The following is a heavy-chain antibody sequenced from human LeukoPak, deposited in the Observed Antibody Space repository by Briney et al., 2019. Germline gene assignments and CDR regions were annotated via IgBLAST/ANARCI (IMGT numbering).Heavy chain of an antibody. J-gene: IGHJ6*03. CDR1: GVTFSSYA. D-gene: IGHD3-9*01. V-gene: IGHV1-69*13. CDR2: IIPIFGTA. CDR3: ARDRRENYDILIGYYMSFPSYYYYMDV. Sequence: GASVKVSCKASGVTFSSYAISWVRQAPGQGLEWMGGIIPIFGTANYAQKFQGRVTITADESTSTAYMELSSLRSEDTAVYYCARDRRENYDILIGYYMSFPSYYYYMDVWGKGTTVTVSS.